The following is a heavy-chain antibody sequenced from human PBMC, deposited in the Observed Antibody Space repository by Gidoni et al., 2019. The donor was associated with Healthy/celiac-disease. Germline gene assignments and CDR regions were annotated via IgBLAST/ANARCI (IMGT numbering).Heavy chain of an antibody. Sequence: QVQLVESGGGVVQPGWSLRLSCASSGFTFSSYGMHWVRQAPGKGLEWVAVISYDGSNKYYADSVKGRFTISRDNSKNTLYLQMNSLRAEDTAVYYCAKVGYGDYFDYWGQGTLVTVSS. CDR1: GFTFSSYG. CDR3: AKVGYGDYFDY. J-gene: IGHJ4*02. CDR2: ISYDGSNK. D-gene: IGHD4-17*01. V-gene: IGHV3-30*18.